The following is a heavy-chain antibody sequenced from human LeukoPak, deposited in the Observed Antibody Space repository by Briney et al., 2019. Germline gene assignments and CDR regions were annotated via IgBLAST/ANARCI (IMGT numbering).Heavy chain of an antibody. V-gene: IGHV4-61*02. Sequence: ASETLSLTCTVSGGSISSGSYYWSWIRQPAGKGLEWIRRIYTSGSTNYNPSLKSRVTISVDTSKNQFSLKLSSVTAADTAVYYCARGPSTSSKLGQNWFDPWGQGTLVTVSS. CDR3: ARGPSTSSKLGQNWFDP. D-gene: IGHD2-2*01. CDR1: GGSISSGSYY. J-gene: IGHJ5*02. CDR2: IYTSGST.